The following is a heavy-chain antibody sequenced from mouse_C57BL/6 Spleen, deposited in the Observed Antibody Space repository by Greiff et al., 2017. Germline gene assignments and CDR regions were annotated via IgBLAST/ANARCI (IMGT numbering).Heavy chain of an antibody. V-gene: IGHV3-6*01. CDR1: GYSITSGYY. CDR2: ISYDGSN. CDR3: ARDRGGGPFDV. J-gene: IGHJ1*03. Sequence: EVKLVESGPGLVKPSQSLSLTCSVTGYSITSGYYWNWIRQFPGNKLEWMGYISYDGSNNYNPSLKNRISITRDTSKNQFFLKLNSVTTEDTATDYCARDRGGGPFDVWGTGTTVTVSS.